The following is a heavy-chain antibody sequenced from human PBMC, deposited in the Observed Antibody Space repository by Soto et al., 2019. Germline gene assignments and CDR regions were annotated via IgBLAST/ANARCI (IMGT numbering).Heavy chain of an antibody. D-gene: IGHD1-7*01. J-gene: IGHJ4*02. CDR1: GFTFSDYY. V-gene: IGHV3-11*06. CDR2: ISSSSSYT. Sequence: PGGSLRLSCAASGFTFSDYYMSWIRQAPGKGLEWVSYISSSSSYTNYADSVKGRLTISRDNAKNSLYLQMNSLRAEDTAVYYCARATWNYGHGLRNWGQGTLVTVSS. CDR3: ARATWNYGHGLRN.